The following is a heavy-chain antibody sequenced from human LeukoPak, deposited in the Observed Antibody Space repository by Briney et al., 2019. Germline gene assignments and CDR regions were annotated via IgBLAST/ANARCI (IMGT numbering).Heavy chain of an antibody. CDR1: GYTFTSYA. D-gene: IGHD3-16*01. V-gene: IGHV7-4-1*02. Sequence: GGSLRLSCKASGYTFTSYAMNWVRQAPGQGLEWMGWINTNTGNPTYAQGFTGRFVFSLDTSVSTAYLQISSLKAEDTAVYYCARARGIRLGELPPFYWGQGTLVTVSS. CDR2: INTNTGNP. CDR3: ARARGIRLGELPPFY. J-gene: IGHJ4*02.